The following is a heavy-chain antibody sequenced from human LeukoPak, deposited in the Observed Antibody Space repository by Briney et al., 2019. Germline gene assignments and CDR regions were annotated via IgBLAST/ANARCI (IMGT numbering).Heavy chain of an antibody. CDR3: ARDVGEQELNYFDY. CDR1: GGSISSGDYY. D-gene: IGHD1-7*01. Sequence: SETLSLTCSVSGGSISSGDYYWSWIRQPPGKGLEWIGYIYYSGSTYYNPSLKSRVTISVDTSKNQFSLKLSSVTAADTAVYYCARDVGEQELNYFDYWGQGTLVTVSS. V-gene: IGHV4-30-4*01. CDR2: IYYSGST. J-gene: IGHJ4*02.